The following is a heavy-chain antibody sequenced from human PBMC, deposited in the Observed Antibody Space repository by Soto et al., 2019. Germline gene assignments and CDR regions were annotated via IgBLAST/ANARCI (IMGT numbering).Heavy chain of an antibody. J-gene: IGHJ4*02. D-gene: IGHD3-10*01. CDR2: ISGSGGST. Sequence: PGGSLRLSSAASGFTFSSYAMSWVRQAPGKGLEWVSAISGSGGSTYYADSVKGRFTISRDNSENTLYLQMNSLRAEDTAVYYCARDPARDYYFDYWGQGTLVTVSS. CDR1: GFTFSSYA. V-gene: IGHV3-23*01. CDR3: ARDPARDYYFDY.